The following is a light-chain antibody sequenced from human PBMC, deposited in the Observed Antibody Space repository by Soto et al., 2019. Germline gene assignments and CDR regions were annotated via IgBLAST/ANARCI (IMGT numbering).Light chain of an antibody. CDR2: GNS. J-gene: IGLJ2*01. CDR3: QSYDSSLSGSV. CDR1: SSNIGAGYD. Sequence: QSVLTQPPSVSGAPGQRVTISCTGSSSNIGAGYDVHWYQQLPGTAPKLLIYGNSNRPSGVPDRCSGSKSGTSASLAITGLQAEDEAGYYCQSYDSSLSGSVFGGGTKLTVL. V-gene: IGLV1-40*01.